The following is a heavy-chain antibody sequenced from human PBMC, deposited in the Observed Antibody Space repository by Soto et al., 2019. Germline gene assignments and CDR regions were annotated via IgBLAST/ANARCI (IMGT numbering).Heavy chain of an antibody. CDR3: AKVGYSYGYFVY. CDR1: GFTFSSYA. Sequence: GGSLRLSCAASGFTFSSYAMSWVRQAPGKGLEWVPAISGSGGSTYYADSVKGRFTIYRDNAKNTLYLQMNSLRAEDPAVYYCAKVGYSYGYFVYSGQVTLVTVGS. D-gene: IGHD5-18*01. J-gene: IGHJ4*02. V-gene: IGHV3-23*01. CDR2: ISGSGGST.